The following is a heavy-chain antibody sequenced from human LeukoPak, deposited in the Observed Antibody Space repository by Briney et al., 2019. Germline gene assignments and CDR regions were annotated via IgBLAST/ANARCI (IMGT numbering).Heavy chain of an antibody. CDR2: SSAYNGNT. CDR1: GYTFTSYG. D-gene: IGHD6-19*01. J-gene: IGHJ4*02. Sequence: ASVKVSCKASGYTFTSYGISWVRQAPGQGLEWMGWSSAYNGNTNYAQKLQGRVTMTTDTSTSTAYMELRSLRSDDTAVYYCARGGNSGWRTPNDDYWGQGTLVTVSS. V-gene: IGHV1-18*01. CDR3: ARGGNSGWRTPNDDY.